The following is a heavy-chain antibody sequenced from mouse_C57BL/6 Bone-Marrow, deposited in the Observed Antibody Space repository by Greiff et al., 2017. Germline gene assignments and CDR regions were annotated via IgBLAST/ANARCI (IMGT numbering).Heavy chain of an antibody. D-gene: IGHD2-10*01. V-gene: IGHV1-55*01. J-gene: IGHJ2*01. CDR1: GYTFTSYW. CDR3: AILAYPEYFDY. Sequence: QVQLQQPGAELVKPGASVKMSCKASGYTFTSYWITWVKQRPGQGLEWIGDIYPGSGSTNYNEKFKSKATLTADTSSSTAYMQLSSLTSEDSAVYCCAILAYPEYFDYWGQGTTLTVSS. CDR2: IYPGSGST.